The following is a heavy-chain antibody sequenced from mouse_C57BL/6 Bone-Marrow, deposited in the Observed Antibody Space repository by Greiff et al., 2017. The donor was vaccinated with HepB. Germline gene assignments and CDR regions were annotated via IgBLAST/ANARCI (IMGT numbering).Heavy chain of an antibody. J-gene: IGHJ4*01. CDR3: ARRGYYGSSYPYYYAMDY. V-gene: IGHV5-17*01. Sequence: EVMLVESGGGLVKPGGSLKLSCAASGFTFSDYGMHWVRQAPEKGLEWVAYISSGSSTIYYADTVKGRFTISRDNAKNTLFLQMTSLRSEDTAMYYCARRGYYGSSYPYYYAMDYWGQGTSVTVSS. CDR1: GFTFSDYG. CDR2: ISSGSSTI. D-gene: IGHD1-1*01.